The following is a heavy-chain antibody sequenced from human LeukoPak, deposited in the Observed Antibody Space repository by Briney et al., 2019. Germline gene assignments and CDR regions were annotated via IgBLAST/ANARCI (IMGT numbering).Heavy chain of an antibody. CDR1: GGSISSSSYY. V-gene: IGHV4-39*07. CDR3: AREGVGNYYDSQPDY. D-gene: IGHD3-22*01. Sequence: SETLSLTCTVSGGSISSSSYYWGWIRQPPGTGLEWIGSIYYSGSTYYNPSLKSRVTISVDTSKNQFSLKLSSVTAADTAVYYCAREGVGNYYDSQPDYWGQGTLVTVSS. J-gene: IGHJ4*02. CDR2: IYYSGST.